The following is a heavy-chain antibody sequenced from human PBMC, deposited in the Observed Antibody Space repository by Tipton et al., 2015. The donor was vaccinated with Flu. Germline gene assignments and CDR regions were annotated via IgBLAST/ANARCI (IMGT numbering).Heavy chain of an antibody. CDR2: IKQDGSKE. J-gene: IGHJ4*02. CDR3: ASLGNAY. D-gene: IGHD2-8*01. CDR1: GFTFSSYW. Sequence: SLRLSCAASGFTFSSYWMSWVRQAPGKGLEWVANIKQDGSKENYVDSVRGRFTISRDSAKSSLYLQLNSLRVEDTAVYYCASLGNAYWGQGTLVTVSS. V-gene: IGHV3-7*01.